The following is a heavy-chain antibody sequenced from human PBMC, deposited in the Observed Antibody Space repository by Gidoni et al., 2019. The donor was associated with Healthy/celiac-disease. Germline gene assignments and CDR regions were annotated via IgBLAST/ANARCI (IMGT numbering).Heavy chain of an antibody. D-gene: IGHD4-17*01. CDR3: ARWVQRVTVTTVIDY. Sequence: WISAYNGNTNYAQKLQGRVTMTTDTSTSTAYMELRSLRSDDTAVYYCARWVQRVTVTTVIDYWGQGTLVTVSS. V-gene: IGHV1-18*01. J-gene: IGHJ4*02. CDR2: ISAYNGNT.